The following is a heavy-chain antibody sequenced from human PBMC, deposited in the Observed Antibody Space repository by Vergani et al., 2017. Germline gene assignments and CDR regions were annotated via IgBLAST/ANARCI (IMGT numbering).Heavy chain of an antibody. J-gene: IGHJ4*02. CDR3: TRGWYYDRIAYWAY. V-gene: IGHV1-46*03. CDR2: INPSGGST. CDR1: GYTFTSYY. D-gene: IGHD3-22*01. Sequence: QVHLVQSGAEVKKPGASVKVSCNASGYTFTSYYMLWVRQAPGQGLEWMGIINPSGGSTRYAQKFQGRVTMTRDTSTSTVYMELSSLRSEDTAVYSCTRGWYYDRIAYWAYWGQGTLVSVSS.